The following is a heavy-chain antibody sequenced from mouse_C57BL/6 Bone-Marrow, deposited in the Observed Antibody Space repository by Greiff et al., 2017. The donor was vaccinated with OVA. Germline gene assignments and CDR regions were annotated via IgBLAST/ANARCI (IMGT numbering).Heavy chain of an antibody. V-gene: IGHV1-19*01. D-gene: IGHD2-4*01. CDR2: INPYNGGT. Sequence: VQLQQSGPVLVKPGASVKMSCKASGYTFTDYYMNWVKQSHGKSLEWIGVINPYNGGTSYNQKFKGKATLTVDKSSSTAYMELNSLTSEDSAVYYCARTYDFFDYWGQGTTLTVSS. J-gene: IGHJ2*01. CDR3: ARTYDFFDY. CDR1: GYTFTDYY.